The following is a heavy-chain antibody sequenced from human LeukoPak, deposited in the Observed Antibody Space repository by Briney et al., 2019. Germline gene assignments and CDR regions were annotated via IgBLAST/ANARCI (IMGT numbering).Heavy chain of an antibody. J-gene: IGHJ5*02. CDR2: LSFDGSNE. D-gene: IGHD5-12*01. CDR3: ARGSGYHLVS. Sequence: LTGGSLRLSCAASGFTFSSYAMHWVRQAPGKGLEWVAVLSFDGSNENYAGSVRGRFTISRDNSKNTLYLQMNSLKIEDTAIYYCARGSGYHLVSWGQGTLVTVSS. CDR1: GFTFSSYA. V-gene: IGHV3-30-3*01.